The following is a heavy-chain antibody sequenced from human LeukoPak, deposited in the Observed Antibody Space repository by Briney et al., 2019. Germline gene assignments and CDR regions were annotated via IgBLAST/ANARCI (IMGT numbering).Heavy chain of an antibody. D-gene: IGHD3-3*01. Sequence: SETLSLTCTVSGGSTISGSSYWGWIRQPPGKGLEWIGSIYYSGSTYYNPSLKSRVTISEDTSKNQFSLKLNSVTAADTAVYYCARLNYDFWSGYPPHCFDYWGQGTLVTVSS. J-gene: IGHJ4*02. CDR3: ARLNYDFWSGYPPHCFDY. CDR1: GGSTISGSSY. V-gene: IGHV4-39*01. CDR2: IYYSGST.